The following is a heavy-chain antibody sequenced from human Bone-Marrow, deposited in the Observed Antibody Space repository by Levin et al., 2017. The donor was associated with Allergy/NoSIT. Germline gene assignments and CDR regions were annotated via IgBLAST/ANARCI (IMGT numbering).Heavy chain of an antibody. V-gene: IGHV3-30*04. CDR2: VSYVGNDQ. Sequence: PGGSLRLSCTASAFTFRNYAVHWVRQTPTKGLEWVAVVSYVGNDQYYADSVKGRFTVSRDNSRNTLYLQMDSLRPDDTAVYYCARDKGYPDAFDIWGQGTVVTVSS. CDR3: ARDKGYPDAFDI. D-gene: IGHD5-18*01. CDR1: AFTFRNYA. J-gene: IGHJ3*02.